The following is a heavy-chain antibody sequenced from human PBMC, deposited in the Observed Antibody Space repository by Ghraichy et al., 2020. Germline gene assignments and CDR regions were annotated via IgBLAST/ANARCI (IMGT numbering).Heavy chain of an antibody. D-gene: IGHD3-10*01. CDR2: ISSYNGNT. CDR3: ARGGQMAAVASGMSYYYYAMDV. CDR1: GDTVSSHG. V-gene: IGHV1-18*01. Sequence: ASVKVSCKVGGDTVSSHGIGCVRQSPGQGLEWMGWISSYNGNTYYAQTFQGRLTLTTDTSTNTAHMELRSLRSDDTADDTAVYYCARGGQMAAVASGMSYYYYAMDVWGQGTTVTVSS. J-gene: IGHJ6*02.